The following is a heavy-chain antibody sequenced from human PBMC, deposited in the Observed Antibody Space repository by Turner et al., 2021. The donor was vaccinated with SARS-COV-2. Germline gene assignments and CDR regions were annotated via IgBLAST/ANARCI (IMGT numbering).Heavy chain of an antibody. D-gene: IGHD1-26*01. CDR1: GGSIRSY. V-gene: IGHV4-4*07. J-gene: IGHJ2*01. CDR3: ARQFIRGGSYYWYFDL. CDR2: IYSSGSS. Sequence: QVQLQESGPGLVKPSETLSLTCPVPGGSIRSYWSWIRQPAGRGPEWIGRIYSSGSSDYNPSLKSRVTMSVDTSKNQCSLKLTSVTAADTAVYYCARQFIRGGSYYWYFDLWGRGTLVTVSS.